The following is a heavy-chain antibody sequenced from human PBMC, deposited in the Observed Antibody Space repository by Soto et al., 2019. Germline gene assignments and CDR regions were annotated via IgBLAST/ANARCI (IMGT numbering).Heavy chain of an antibody. D-gene: IGHD6-19*01. CDR2: TYYRSKWYN. V-gene: IGHV6-1*01. CDR1: GDSVSSNSAA. J-gene: IGHJ6*02. Sequence: QVQLQQSGPGLVKPSQTLSLTCAISGDSVSSNSAAWNWIRQSPSRGLEWLGRTYYRSKWYNDYAVSVKSRITINPDTSKNQFSLQLNSVTPEDTAVYYCARESIAVAGRYGDYYGMDVWGQGTTVTVSS. CDR3: ARESIAVAGRYGDYYGMDV.